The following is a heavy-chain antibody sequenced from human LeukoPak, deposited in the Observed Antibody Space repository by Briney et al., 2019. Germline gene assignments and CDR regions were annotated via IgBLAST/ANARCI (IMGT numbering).Heavy chain of an antibody. CDR2: INHSGST. D-gene: IGHD3-3*01. Sequence: SETLSLTCAVYGGSFSGYYWSWIRQPPGKGLEWIGEINHSGSTNYNPSLKSRVTISVDTSKNQFSLKLSSVTAADTAVYYCARVASSITIFGVVIPKYYFDYWGQGTLVTASS. CDR1: GGSFSGYY. CDR3: ARVASSITIFGVVIPKYYFDY. J-gene: IGHJ4*02. V-gene: IGHV4-34*01.